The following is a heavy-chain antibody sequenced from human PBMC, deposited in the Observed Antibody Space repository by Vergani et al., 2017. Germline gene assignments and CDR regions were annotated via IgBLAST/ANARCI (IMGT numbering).Heavy chain of an antibody. Sequence: QVQLQESGPGLVKPSQTLSLTCTVSGGSISCYYWSWIRQPPGKGLEWIGYIYYSGSTNYNPSLKSRVTISVDTSKNQFSLKLSSVTAADTAVYYCARVGYCSSTSCYTYFDYWGQGTLVTVSS. V-gene: IGHV4-59*01. CDR1: GGSISCYY. D-gene: IGHD2-2*02. CDR2: IYYSGST. J-gene: IGHJ4*02. CDR3: ARVGYCSSTSCYTYFDY.